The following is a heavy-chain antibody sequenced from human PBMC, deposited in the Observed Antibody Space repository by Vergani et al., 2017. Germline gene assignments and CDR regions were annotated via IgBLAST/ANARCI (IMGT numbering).Heavy chain of an antibody. CDR2: ISSSSSYI. J-gene: IGHJ4*02. CDR1: GFTFSSYS. Sequence: EVQLVESGGGLVKPGGSLRLSCAASGFTFSSYSMNWVRQAPGKGLEWVSSISSSSSYIYYADSVKGRFTISRDNAKNSLYLQMNSLRAEDTAVYYCAIDNNIAAAGRFDYWGQGTLVTVSS. D-gene: IGHD6-13*01. CDR3: AIDNNIAAAGRFDY. V-gene: IGHV3-21*01.